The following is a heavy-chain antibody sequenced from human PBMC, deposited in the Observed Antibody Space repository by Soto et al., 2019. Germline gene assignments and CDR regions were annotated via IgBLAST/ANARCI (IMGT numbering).Heavy chain of an antibody. V-gene: IGHV4-59*01. J-gene: IGHJ4*02. CDR3: ARGGYGDDY. D-gene: IGHD6-25*01. Sequence: SETLSLTCTVSGGSISSYYWRWIRQPPGKGLEWIGYIYYSGSTNYNPSLKSRVTISVDTSKNQFSLKLSSVTAADTAVYYCARGGYGDDYWGQGTLVTVSS. CDR2: IYYSGST. CDR1: GGSISSYY.